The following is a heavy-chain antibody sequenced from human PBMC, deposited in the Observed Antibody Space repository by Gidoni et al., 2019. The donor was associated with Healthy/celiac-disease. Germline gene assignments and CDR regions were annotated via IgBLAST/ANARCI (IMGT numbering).Heavy chain of an antibody. J-gene: IGHJ4*02. V-gene: IGHV4-31*03. Sequence: QVQLQESGPGLVKPSQTLSLTCTVSGGSISSGGYYWRWSRQHPGKGLEWIGYIYYSGSTYYNPSRKSRVTISVDTSKNQFSLKLSSVTAADTAVYYCARGGGYCSGGSCYSGQAGFDYWGQGTLVTVSS. CDR2: IYYSGST. D-gene: IGHD2-15*01. CDR1: GGSISSGGYY. CDR3: ARGGGYCSGGSCYSGQAGFDY.